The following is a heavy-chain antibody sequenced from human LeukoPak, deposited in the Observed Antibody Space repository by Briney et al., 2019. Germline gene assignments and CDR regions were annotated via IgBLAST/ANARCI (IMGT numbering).Heavy chain of an antibody. V-gene: IGHV3-30*18. J-gene: IGHJ4*02. D-gene: IGHD1/OR15-1a*01. CDR2: ISPHGDIE. CDR3: AKVNNNDDY. Sequence: PGRSLRLSCAASGFTFTTFGIHWVRQAPAKGLEWVAAISPHGDIEYYTDSVKGRFTISRDNSKNMIYLQMNSLRGEDSAVYYCAKVNNNDDYWGQGNLVTVSS. CDR1: GFTFTTFG.